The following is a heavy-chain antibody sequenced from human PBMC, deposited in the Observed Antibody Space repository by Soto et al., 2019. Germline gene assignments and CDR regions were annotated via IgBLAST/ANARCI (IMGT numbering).Heavy chain of an antibody. CDR2: IYYSGST. J-gene: IGHJ5*02. V-gene: IGHV4-31*03. D-gene: IGHD6-6*01. CDR3: ARGARHNWFVP. Sequence: SETLSLTCTVSGGSISSGGYYWSWIRQHPGKGLEWIGYIYYSGSTYYNPSLKSRVTISVDTSKNQFSMKLSSVTAADTAVYYCARGARHNWFVPWGQGTLVTVFS. CDR1: GGSISSGGYY.